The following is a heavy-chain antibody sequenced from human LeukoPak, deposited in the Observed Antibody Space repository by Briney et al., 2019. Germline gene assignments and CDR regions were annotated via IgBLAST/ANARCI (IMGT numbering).Heavy chain of an antibody. CDR3: ARHRGISSGRYGMDV. V-gene: IGHV4-61*02. CDR2: MSTSGST. D-gene: IGHD3-22*01. Sequence: PSQTLSLTCTVSGDSISSSNYYWSWIRQPAGKGLEWIGRMSTSGSTNYNPSLESRVTISVDTSKSQFSLKLSSVTAADTAVYYCARHRGISSGRYGMDVWGQGTTVTVSS. CDR1: GDSISSSNYY. J-gene: IGHJ6*02.